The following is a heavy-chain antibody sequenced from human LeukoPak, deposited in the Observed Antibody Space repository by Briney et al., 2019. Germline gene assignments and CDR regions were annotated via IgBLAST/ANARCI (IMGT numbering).Heavy chain of an antibody. Sequence: PSETLSLTCAVYGGSFSGYYWSWIRQPPGKGLEWIGEINHSGSTNYNPSLKSRVTISVDTSKNQFSLKLSSVTAADTAVYYCARVSGRYSSGQDADYWGQGTLVTVSS. V-gene: IGHV4-34*01. CDR3: ARVSGRYSSGQDADY. J-gene: IGHJ4*02. D-gene: IGHD6-19*01. CDR1: GGSFSGYY. CDR2: INHSGST.